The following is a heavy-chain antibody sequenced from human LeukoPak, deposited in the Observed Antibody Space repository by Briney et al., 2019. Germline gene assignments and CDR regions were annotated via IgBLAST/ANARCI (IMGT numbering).Heavy chain of an antibody. CDR2: IYYSGIT. V-gene: IGHV4-59*01. D-gene: IGHD6-13*01. Sequence: PSETLSLTCTVSGGSISTYYWSWIRQPPGKLLEWTGYIYYSGITNYNPSLKSRVTISVDTSKNQFSLKLSSVTAADTAVYYCARADSSSWFKWFDPWGKGTLATVSS. CDR3: ARADSSSWFKWFDP. J-gene: IGHJ5*02. CDR1: GGSISTYY.